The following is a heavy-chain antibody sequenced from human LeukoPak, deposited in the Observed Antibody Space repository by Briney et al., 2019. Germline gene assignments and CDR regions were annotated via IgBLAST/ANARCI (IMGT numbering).Heavy chain of an antibody. V-gene: IGHV1-18*01. CDR2: ISAYNGNT. CDR1: GYTFTSYG. CDR3: ARGGVIAVAGTGWFDP. J-gene: IGHJ5*02. D-gene: IGHD6-19*01. Sequence: ASVKVSCKASGYTFTSYGISWVRQAPGQGLGWMGWISAYNGNTNYAQKLQGRVTMTRDTSTSTVYMELSSLRSEDTAVYYCARGGVIAVAGTGWFDPWGQGTLVTVSS.